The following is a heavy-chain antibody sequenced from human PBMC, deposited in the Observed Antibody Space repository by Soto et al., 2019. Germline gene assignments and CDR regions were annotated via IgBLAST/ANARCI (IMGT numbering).Heavy chain of an antibody. J-gene: IGHJ4*02. V-gene: IGHV4-59*01. D-gene: IGHD2-15*01. CDR2: IYYSGST. Sequence: PSETLSLTCTVSGGSISSYYWSWIRQPPGKGLEWIGYIYYSGSTNYNPSLKSRVTISVDTSKNQFSLKLSSVTAADTTVYYCAREAPYSPLLSGLLPRYHFDYWGQGTLVTVSS. CDR3: AREAPYSPLLSGLLPRYHFDY. CDR1: GGSISSYY.